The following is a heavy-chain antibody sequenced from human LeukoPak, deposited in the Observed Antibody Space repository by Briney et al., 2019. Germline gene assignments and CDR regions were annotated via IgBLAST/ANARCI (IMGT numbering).Heavy chain of an antibody. V-gene: IGHV3-23*01. CDR2: VSGSGGTT. Sequence: GGSLRLSCAASGFIFTNYAMSWVRQAPGKGLEWVSTVSGSGGTTYYPDSVKGRFTISRDNPKNTLYLQMNSLRAEDTAVYYCAKDLIPWTTVTEGNAFDIWGQGTMVTVSS. J-gene: IGHJ3*02. CDR1: GFIFTNYA. D-gene: IGHD4-17*01. CDR3: AKDLIPWTTVTEGNAFDI.